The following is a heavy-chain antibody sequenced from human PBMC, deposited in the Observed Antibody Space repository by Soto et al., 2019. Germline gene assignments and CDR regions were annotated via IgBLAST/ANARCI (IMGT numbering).Heavy chain of an antibody. CDR2: ISASGGST. J-gene: IGHJ4*02. Sequence: PGGSLRVPRAASGFIFSRYALSWGRPAPGKGVEWVSSISASGGSTYYADSVKGRGTISRDTSKNTLYLQMNSLSAEDTAVYYCAKGHSGYDPFDYWGQGTLVTVSS. CDR1: GFIFSRYA. V-gene: IGHV3-23*01. CDR3: AKGHSGYDPFDY. D-gene: IGHD5-12*01.